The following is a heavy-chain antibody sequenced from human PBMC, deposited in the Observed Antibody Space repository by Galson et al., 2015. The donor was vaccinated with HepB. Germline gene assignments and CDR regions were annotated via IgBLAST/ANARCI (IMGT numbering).Heavy chain of an antibody. D-gene: IGHD3-10*01. V-gene: IGHV3-66*01. CDR1: GFTVSSNY. CDR2: IYSGGST. CDR3: ARDPVVAQYYYGSGSRYIGNYYYGMDV. Sequence: SLRLSCAASGFTVSSNYMSWVRQAPGKGLEWVSVIYSGGSTYYADSVKGRFTISRDNSKNTLYLQMNSLRAEDTAVYYCARDPVVAQYYYGSGSRYIGNYYYGMDVWGQGTTVTVSS. J-gene: IGHJ6*02.